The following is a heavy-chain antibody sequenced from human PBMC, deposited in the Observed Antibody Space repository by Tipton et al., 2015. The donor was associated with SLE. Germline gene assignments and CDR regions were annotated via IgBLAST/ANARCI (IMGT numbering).Heavy chain of an antibody. Sequence: SLRLSCAASGFTFSSYWMSWVRQAPGTGLEWVANIKQDGSEKYYVDSVKGRFTISRENAKNSLYLQMNSLRAEDTAVYYCARKSREVTYYYDSSGAFDIWGQGTMVTVSS. V-gene: IGHV3-7*01. CDR2: IKQDGSEK. CDR3: ARKSREVTYYYDSSGAFDI. J-gene: IGHJ3*02. CDR1: GFTFSSYW. D-gene: IGHD3-22*01.